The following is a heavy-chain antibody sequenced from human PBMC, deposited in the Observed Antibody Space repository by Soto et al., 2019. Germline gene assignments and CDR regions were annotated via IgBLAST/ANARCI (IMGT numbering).Heavy chain of an antibody. CDR3: ARTRSITGTGSIDY. V-gene: IGHV5-51*01. Sequence: GESLKISCKGSGYSFTSFWIAWVRQMPGKGLEWMGIIYPGDSDTRYSPSFQGQVTFSADKSSSTAYLQWSSLKASDTAMYFCARTRSITGTGSIDYWGQGTLVTVPS. D-gene: IGHD1-20*01. CDR1: GYSFTSFW. CDR2: IYPGDSDT. J-gene: IGHJ4*02.